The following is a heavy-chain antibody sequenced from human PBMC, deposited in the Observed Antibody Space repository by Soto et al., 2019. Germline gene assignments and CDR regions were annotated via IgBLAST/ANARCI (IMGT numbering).Heavy chain of an antibody. Sequence: QVQLVESGGGVVQPGRSLRLSCAASGFTFSSYGMHWVRQAPGKGLERVPVIWDDGSNKYYADSVKGRFTISRDNSKNRLYLRMNSLRAEDTAVYYCARDISVSGDEYRGAFDIWGQGTMVTVSS. D-gene: IGHD2-2*01. V-gene: IGHV3-33*01. CDR1: GFTFSSYG. CDR3: ARDISVSGDEYRGAFDI. CDR2: IWDDGSNK. J-gene: IGHJ3*02.